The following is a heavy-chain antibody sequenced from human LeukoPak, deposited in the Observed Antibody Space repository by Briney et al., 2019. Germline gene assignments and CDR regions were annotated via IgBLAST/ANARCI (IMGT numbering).Heavy chain of an antibody. CDR1: GFGFSTFT. V-gene: IGHV3-64D*08. Sequence: PGGSLRLSCSASGFGFSTFTMYWVRQAPGRGLEYVSAISSNGGSSSHADSVKGRFTISRDNSKNTLYLQMSSLRADDTAVYYCVKLEDSSGWYYFDCWGQGTLVTVSS. D-gene: IGHD6-13*01. J-gene: IGHJ4*02. CDR3: VKLEDSSGWYYFDC. CDR2: ISSNGGSS.